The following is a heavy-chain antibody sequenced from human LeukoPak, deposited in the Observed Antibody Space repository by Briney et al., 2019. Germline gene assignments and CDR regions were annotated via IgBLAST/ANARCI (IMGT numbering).Heavy chain of an antibody. CDR1: GYTFTSYD. J-gene: IGHJ3*02. D-gene: IGHD4-23*01. V-gene: IGHV1-8*01. Sequence: GASVKVSCKASGYTFTSYDINWVRQATGQGLEWMGWMNPNSGNTGYAQKFQGRVTMTRNTSISTAYMELSSLRSEDTAVYYCARKVADDYGGRFDAFDIWGQGTMVTVSS. CDR2: MNPNSGNT. CDR3: ARKVADDYGGRFDAFDI.